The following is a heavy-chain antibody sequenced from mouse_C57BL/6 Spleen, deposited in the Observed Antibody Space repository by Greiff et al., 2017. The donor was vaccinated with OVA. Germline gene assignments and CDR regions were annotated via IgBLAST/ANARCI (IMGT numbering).Heavy chain of an antibody. CDR3: TTGGTMAMDY. CDR1: GFNIKDDY. V-gene: IGHV14-4*01. D-gene: IGHD4-1*01. CDR2: IDPENGDT. Sequence: EVQLQQSGAELVRPGASVKLSCTASGFNIKDDYMHWVKQRPEQGLEWIGWIDPENGDTEYASKFQGKATITADTSSNTAYLQLSSLTSEDTAVYYCTTGGTMAMDYWGQGTSVTVAS. J-gene: IGHJ4*01.